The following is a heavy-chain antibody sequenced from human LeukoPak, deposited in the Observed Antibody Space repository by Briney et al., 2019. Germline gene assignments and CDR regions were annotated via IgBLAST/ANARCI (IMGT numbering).Heavy chain of an antibody. J-gene: IGHJ4*02. D-gene: IGHD1-14*01. Sequence: SETLSLTCTVSGGSMSTYYWTWIRQPPGKGLEWIGFIYYTGSTNYNPSLQSRVTISVDTSKNQFSLKLSSVTAADTAVYYCAGMRITTPTVRTLDYWGQGTLVTLSS. V-gene: IGHV4-59*01. CDR3: AGMRITTPTVRTLDY. CDR2: IYYTGST. CDR1: GGSMSTYY.